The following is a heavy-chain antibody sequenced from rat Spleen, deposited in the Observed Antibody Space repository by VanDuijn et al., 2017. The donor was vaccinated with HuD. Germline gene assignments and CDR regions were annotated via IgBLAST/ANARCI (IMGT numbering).Heavy chain of an antibody. J-gene: IGHJ3*01. D-gene: IGHD1-4*01. CDR3: ARVGTRVSRFAY. Sequence: EVQLVESGGGLVQPGNSLKLSCAASGFIFSKYDMVWVRQTPTKGLEWVASISTGGSTYYRDSVKGRFTISRDKAKTTLYLQMDSLRSEDTATYYCARVGTRVSRFAYWGQGTLVTVSS. V-gene: IGHV5S23*01. CDR1: GFIFSKYD. CDR2: ISTGGST.